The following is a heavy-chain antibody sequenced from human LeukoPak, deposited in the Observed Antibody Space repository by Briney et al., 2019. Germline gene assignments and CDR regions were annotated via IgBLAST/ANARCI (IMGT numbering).Heavy chain of an antibody. CDR3: AKDMREVVVAATVFDY. CDR2: ISYDGSNK. J-gene: IGHJ4*02. V-gene: IGHV3-30*18. Sequence: GGSLRLSCAASGFTFSSYGMHWVRQAPGKGLEWVAVISYDGSNKYYADSVKGRFTISRDNSKNTLYLQMNSLRAEDTAVYYCAKDMREVVVAATVFDYWGQGTLVTVSS. CDR1: GFTFSSYG. D-gene: IGHD2-15*01.